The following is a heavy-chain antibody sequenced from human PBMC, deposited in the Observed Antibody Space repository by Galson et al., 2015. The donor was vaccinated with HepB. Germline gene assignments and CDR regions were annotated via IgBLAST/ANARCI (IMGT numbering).Heavy chain of an antibody. CDR3: ARTSPLELLWFGERDWFDP. J-gene: IGHJ5*02. V-gene: IGHV1-69*02. CDR1: GGTFSSYT. Sequence: SVKVSCKASGGTFSSYTISWVRQAPGQGLEWMGRIIPILGIANYAQKFQGRVTITADKSTSTAYMELSSLRSEDTAVYYCARTSPLELLWFGERDWFDPWGQGTLVTVSS. CDR2: IIPILGIA. D-gene: IGHD3-10*01.